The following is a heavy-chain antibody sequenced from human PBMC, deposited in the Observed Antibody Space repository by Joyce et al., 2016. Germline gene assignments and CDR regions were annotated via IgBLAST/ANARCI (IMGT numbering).Heavy chain of an antibody. CDR1: GFTFSRYA. J-gene: IGHJ4*02. V-gene: IGHV3-23*01. CDR3: AKDYYDSSAGIDYLDY. Sequence: EVQLLESGGGLVQPGGSLRLSCAASGFTFSRYAMSWVRQAPGKGLEGVSAISGGGGRTYYADSVKGRFTISRDNSKNTLYLQMNSLRAEDTAVYYCAKDYYDSSAGIDYLDYWGQGTLVTVSS. CDR2: ISGGGGRT. D-gene: IGHD3-22*01.